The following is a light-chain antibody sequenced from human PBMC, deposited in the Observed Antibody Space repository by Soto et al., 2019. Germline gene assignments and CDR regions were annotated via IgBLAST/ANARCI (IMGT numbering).Light chain of an antibody. CDR1: QSVSSSY. J-gene: IGKJ4*01. CDR2: GAS. V-gene: IGKV3-20*01. Sequence: EIVLTQSPGTLSLSPGERATLSCRASQSVSSSYLAWYQQKPGQAPRLLIYGASSRATGIPDRISGSGSGTDFTLTISRLEPEDFAVYYCQQYGSSGTFGGGTKVEIK. CDR3: QQYGSSGT.